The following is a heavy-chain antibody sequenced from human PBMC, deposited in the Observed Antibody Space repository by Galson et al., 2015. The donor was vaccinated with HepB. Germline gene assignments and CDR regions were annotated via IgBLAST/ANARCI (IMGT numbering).Heavy chain of an antibody. Sequence: QSGAEVKKPGESLKISCQGSRDSFTGYWIAWVRQMPGKGLEWMGIIYPGDSDAKYSPSFQGHATFSADKSTTTAYLQWSSLTVADSAIYYCARVMVRGTHCLDVWGQGTTVTVSS. D-gene: IGHD3-10*01. J-gene: IGHJ6*02. CDR2: IYPGDSDA. CDR1: RDSFTGYW. CDR3: ARVMVRGTHCLDV. V-gene: IGHV5-51*01.